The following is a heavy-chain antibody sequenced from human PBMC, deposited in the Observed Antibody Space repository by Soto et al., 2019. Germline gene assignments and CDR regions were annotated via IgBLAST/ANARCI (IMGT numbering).Heavy chain of an antibody. J-gene: IGHJ6*02. D-gene: IGHD6-13*01. CDR2: IYWNDDK. V-gene: IGHV2-5*01. CDR3: ARIQGSSSWYGMDV. Sequence: SGPTLVNPTQTLTLTCTFSGFSFSTRGVGVGWIRQPPGKALAWLALIYWNDDKRYSPSLKSRLTITKDTSKNQVVLTMTNMDPVDTATYYCARIQGSSSWYGMDVWGQGTTVTVSS. CDR1: GFSFSTRGVG.